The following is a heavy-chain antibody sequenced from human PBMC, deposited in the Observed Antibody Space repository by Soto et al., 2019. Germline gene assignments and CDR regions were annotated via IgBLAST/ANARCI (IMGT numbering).Heavy chain of an antibody. V-gene: IGHV4-59*01. CDR2: NYYSGTT. D-gene: IGHD5-12*01. CDR1: GVSISSYY. CDR3: VRGAYSVYGHGFGR. J-gene: IGHJ4*03. Sequence: PSETLSLTCAVSGVSISSYYWSWIRQPPGKGLEWIGYNYYSGTTNYNPSLKSRVTISVDTSKNQFFLKLTSVTAADTAVYYCVRGAYSVYGHGFGRWGPGTLVTVSS.